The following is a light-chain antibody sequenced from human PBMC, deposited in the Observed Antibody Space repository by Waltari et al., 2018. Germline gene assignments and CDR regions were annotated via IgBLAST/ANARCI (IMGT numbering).Light chain of an antibody. Sequence: QSALTQPASVSGSPGQSITISCTGTSSDVGGYNYVSWYQQHPSKAPKLMIYDFSKRPSGVSTRFSGSKSANTASLTISGLQAEDEADYYCSSYTSSSTYVFGTGTKVTVL. CDR1: SSDVGGYNY. V-gene: IGLV2-14*01. J-gene: IGLJ1*01. CDR2: DFS. CDR3: SSYTSSSTYV.